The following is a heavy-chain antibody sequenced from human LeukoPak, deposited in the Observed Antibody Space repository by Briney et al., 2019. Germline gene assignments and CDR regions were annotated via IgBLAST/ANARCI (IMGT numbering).Heavy chain of an antibody. CDR3: ARDPYNIVVVPAAIRYYYGMDV. V-gene: IGHV3-33*01. D-gene: IGHD2-2*01. J-gene: IGHJ6*02. CDR1: GFTFSSYG. CDR2: IWYDGSNK. Sequence: AGGSLRLSCAASGFTFSSYGMHWVRQAPGKGLEWVAVIWYDGSNKYYADSVKGRFTISRDNSKNTLYLQMNSLRAEDTAVYYCARDPYNIVVVPAAIRYYYGMDVWGQGTTVTVSS.